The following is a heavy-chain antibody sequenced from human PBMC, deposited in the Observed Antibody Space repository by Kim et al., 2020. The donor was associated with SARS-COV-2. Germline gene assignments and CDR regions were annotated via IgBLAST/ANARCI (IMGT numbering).Heavy chain of an antibody. V-gene: IGHV4-39*01. CDR2: IYYSGTT. CDR3: TRRGPYYAMGV. Sequence: SETLSLTCSVSGGSIRGSSHYWGWVRQPPGNGLEWIGSIYYSGTTYYNSSLEGRVTISVDTSNNQFSLRLSSVTAADAAVYYCTRRGPYYAMGVWGQGTMVTVSS. D-gene: IGHD3-16*01. J-gene: IGHJ6*02. CDR1: GGSIRGSSHY.